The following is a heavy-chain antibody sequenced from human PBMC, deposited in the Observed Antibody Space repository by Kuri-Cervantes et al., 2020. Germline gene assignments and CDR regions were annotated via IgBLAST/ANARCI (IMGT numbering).Heavy chain of an antibody. V-gene: IGHV3-23*01. J-gene: IGHJ4*02. CDR3: SSGYLFDY. D-gene: IGHD3-22*01. CDR1: GFTFSSYA. CDR2: ISGSGGST. Sequence: ETLSLTCAASGFTFSSYAMSWVRQAPGKGLEWVSAISGSGGSTYYADSVKGRFTISRDNSKNTLYLQMNSLRAEDTAVYYCSSGYLFDYWGQGTLVTVSS.